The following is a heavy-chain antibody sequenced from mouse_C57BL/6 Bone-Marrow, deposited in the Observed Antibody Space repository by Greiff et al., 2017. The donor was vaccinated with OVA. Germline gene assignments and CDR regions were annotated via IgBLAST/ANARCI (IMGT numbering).Heavy chain of an antibody. D-gene: IGHD1-1*01. CDR2: ISSGGSYT. J-gene: IGHJ4*01. V-gene: IGHV5-6*02. CDR1: GFTFSSYG. Sequence: EVMLVESGGDLVKPGGSLKLSCAASGFTFSSYGMSWVRQTPDKRLEWVATISSGGSYTYYPDSVKGRFTISRDNAKNTLYLQMSSLKSEDTAMYYCARQEGGSGYYYAMDYWGQGTSVTVSS. CDR3: ARQEGGSGYYYAMDY.